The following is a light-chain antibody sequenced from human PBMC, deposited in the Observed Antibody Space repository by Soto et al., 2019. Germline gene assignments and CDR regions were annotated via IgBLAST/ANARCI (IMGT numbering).Light chain of an antibody. CDR3: QHTTT. CDR1: QSVSSSY. J-gene: IGKJ1*01. V-gene: IGKV3-20*01. CDR2: GES. Sequence: EIVLTQSPGTLSLSPGERATLSCRASQSVSSSYLAWYQQKPGQAPRLLIYGESSRATGIPDRFSGSGSGTDLTLTISRLEPEDFAVYYCQHTTTFGQGTKVEIK.